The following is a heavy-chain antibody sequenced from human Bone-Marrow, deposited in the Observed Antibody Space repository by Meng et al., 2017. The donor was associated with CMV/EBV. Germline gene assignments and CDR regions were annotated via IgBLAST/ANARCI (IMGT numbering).Heavy chain of an antibody. V-gene: IGHV1-8*03. CDR3: ARVTVGATSWFDP. CDR2: MNPNSGNT. J-gene: IGHJ5*02. D-gene: IGHD1-26*01. Sequence: ASVKVSCKASGYTFTSYDINWVRQATGQGLEWMGWMNPNSGNTGYAQKFQGRVTITRNTSISTAYMELSSLRSEDTAVYYCARVTVGATSWFDPGGQGTLVTVSS. CDR1: GYTFTSYD.